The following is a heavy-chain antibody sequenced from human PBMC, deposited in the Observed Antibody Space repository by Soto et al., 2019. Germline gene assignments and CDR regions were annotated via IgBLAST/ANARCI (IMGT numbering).Heavy chain of an antibody. CDR2: IYYSGST. J-gene: IGHJ4*02. Sequence: SETLSLTCTVSGGSVSSGSYYWGWIRQPPGKGLEWIGYIYYSGSTNYNPSLKSRVTISVDTSKNQFSLKLSSVTAADTAVYYCARGDDDFWSGYYPFDYWGQGTLVTVSS. CDR3: ARGDDDFWSGYYPFDY. V-gene: IGHV4-61*01. CDR1: GGSVSSGSYY. D-gene: IGHD3-3*01.